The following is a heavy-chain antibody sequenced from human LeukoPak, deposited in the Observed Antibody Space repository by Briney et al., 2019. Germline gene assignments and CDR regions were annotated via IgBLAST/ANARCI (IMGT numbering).Heavy chain of an antibody. Sequence: SETLSLTCTVSGGSISSGASDWGWIRQHPKRGLEWVGYINHSGSTYYNPSLGSRVTMSVDTSKNQFSLMLSSVTAADSAVYYCARAARQGFTMIVVPFFYFDLWGRGTLVTVSS. J-gene: IGHJ2*01. D-gene: IGHD3-22*01. CDR2: INHSGST. CDR3: ARAARQGFTMIVVPFFYFDL. V-gene: IGHV4-31*03. CDR1: GGSISSGASD.